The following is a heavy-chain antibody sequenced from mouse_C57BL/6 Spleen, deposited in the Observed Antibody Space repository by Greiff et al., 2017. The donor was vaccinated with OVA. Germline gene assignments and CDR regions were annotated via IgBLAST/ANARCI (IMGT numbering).Heavy chain of an antibody. CDR2: IHPNSGST. CDR1: GYTFTSYW. Sequence: QVQLQQPGAELVKPGASVKLSCKASGYTFTSYWMHWVKQRPGQGLEWIGMIHPNSGSTNYNEKFKSKATLTVDKSSSTAYMRLSSLTSEDSAVYYCARSPDQLRLGFAYWGQGTLVTVSA. CDR3: ARSPDQLRLGFAY. D-gene: IGHD3-2*02. J-gene: IGHJ3*01. V-gene: IGHV1-64*01.